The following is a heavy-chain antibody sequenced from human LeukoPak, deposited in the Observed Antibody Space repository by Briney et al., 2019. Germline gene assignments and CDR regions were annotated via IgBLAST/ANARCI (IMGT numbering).Heavy chain of an antibody. CDR1: GGSFSGYY. CDR2: INHSGST. D-gene: IGHD2-2*01. Sequence: SETLSLTCAVYGGSFSGYYWSWIRQPPGKGLEWIGEINHSGSTNYNPSLKSRVTISVGTSKNQFSLKLSSVTAADTAVYYCARGDEIVVVPAARRGLFDPWGQGTLVTVSS. V-gene: IGHV4-34*01. CDR3: ARGDEIVVVPAARRGLFDP. J-gene: IGHJ5*02.